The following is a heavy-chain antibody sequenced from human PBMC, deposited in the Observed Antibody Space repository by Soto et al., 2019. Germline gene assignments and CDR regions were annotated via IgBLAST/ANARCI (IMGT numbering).Heavy chain of an antibody. D-gene: IGHD3-22*01. CDR3: ASLVVVTKPSYYGMDV. J-gene: IGHJ6*02. Sequence: SETLSLTCTVSGGSISSSSYYWGWIRQPPGKGLEWIGSIYYSGSTYYNPSLKSRVTISVDTSKNQFSLKLSSVTAADTAVYYCASLVVVTKPSYYGMDVWGQGTTVTVSS. CDR1: GGSISSSSYY. CDR2: IYYSGST. V-gene: IGHV4-39*01.